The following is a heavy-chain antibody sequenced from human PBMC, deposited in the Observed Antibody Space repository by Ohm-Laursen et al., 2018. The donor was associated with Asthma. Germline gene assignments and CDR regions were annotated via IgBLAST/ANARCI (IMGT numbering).Heavy chain of an antibody. CDR1: GFHFNSSA. Sequence: SSLRLSCAASGFHFNSSAMHWVRQAPGKGLEWVAVMSYDGNNKYHADSVKGRFSISRDNSKNTLFLQMNSLRPEDAAVYYCARGRGGIQLWLSYQIDNWGQGTLVTVSS. V-gene: IGHV3-30-3*01. CDR3: ARGRGGIQLWLSYQIDN. J-gene: IGHJ4*02. D-gene: IGHD5-18*01. CDR2: MSYDGNNK.